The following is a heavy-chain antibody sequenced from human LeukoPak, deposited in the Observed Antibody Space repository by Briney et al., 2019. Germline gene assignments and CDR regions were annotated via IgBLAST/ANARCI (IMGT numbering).Heavy chain of an antibody. J-gene: IGHJ6*02. CDR2: IYYSGST. CDR1: GGSISSYY. Sequence: SETLSLTCTVSGGSISSYYWSWIRQPPGKGLEWIGYIYYSGSTNYNPSLKSRVTISVDTSKNQFSLKLSSVTAADTAVYYCERLLVEDYYDIWAGYLWYYGMDVWGQGTTVTVSS. V-gene: IGHV4-59*08. CDR3: ERLLVEDYYDIWAGYLWYYGMDV. D-gene: IGHD3-9*01.